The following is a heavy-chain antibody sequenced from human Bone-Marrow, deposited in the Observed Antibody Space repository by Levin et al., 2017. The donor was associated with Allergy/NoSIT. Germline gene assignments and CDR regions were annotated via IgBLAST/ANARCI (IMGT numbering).Heavy chain of an antibody. CDR2: ISGSDDST. CDR3: AKVRRGLDAFDM. Sequence: LSLTCAASGFLFSSSAMSWVRQAPGKGLEWVSSISGSDDSTYYTDSVKGRLTISRDNSKNTIYLQMNSLRAADTAVYYCAKVRRGLDAFDMWGQGTMVTVSS. V-gene: IGHV3-23*01. J-gene: IGHJ3*02. D-gene: IGHD3/OR15-3a*01. CDR1: GFLFSSSA.